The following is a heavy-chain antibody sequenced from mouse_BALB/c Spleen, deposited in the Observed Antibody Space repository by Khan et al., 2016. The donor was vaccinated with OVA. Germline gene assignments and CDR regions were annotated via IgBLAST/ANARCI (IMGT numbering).Heavy chain of an antibody. CDR2: ISSDGSYT. CDR3: TSHLTGSFAY. Sequence: EVQLVESGGDLVKPGGSLKLSCAASGFTFSNYGMSWVRQTPDKRLEWVATISSDGSYTYYPDSVKGRFTISRNNAKNTLYLQMTSLRSEETAMFYCTSHLTGSFAYWGRGTLVTVSA. J-gene: IGHJ3*01. D-gene: IGHD4-1*01. CDR1: GFTFSNYG. V-gene: IGHV5-6*01.